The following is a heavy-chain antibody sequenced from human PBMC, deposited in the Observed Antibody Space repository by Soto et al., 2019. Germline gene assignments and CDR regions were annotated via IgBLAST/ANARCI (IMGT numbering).Heavy chain of an antibody. CDR1: GGSISSYY. J-gene: IGHJ4*02. CDR2: IYYSGST. V-gene: IGHV4-59*01. CDR3: AGEEWFGELGLGYFDY. D-gene: IGHD3-10*01. Sequence: QVQLQESGPGLVKPSETRSLTCTVAGGSISSYYWSWIRQPPGKGLAWIGYIYYSGSTNYNPSLKSRFTISVDTSKNQFSLKLSAVTAADTAVYYCAGEEWFGELGLGYFDYWGQGTLVTVSS.